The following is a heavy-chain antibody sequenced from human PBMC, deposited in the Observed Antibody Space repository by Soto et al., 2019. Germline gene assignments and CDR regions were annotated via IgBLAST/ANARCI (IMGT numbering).Heavy chain of an antibody. Sequence: SETLSLTCTVSGGSISSSSYYWGWIRQPPGKGLEWIGSIYYSGSTYYNPSLKSRVTISVDTSKNQFSLKLSSVTAADTAVYYCARQVGLRPPPIDYWGQGTLVTVSS. J-gene: IGHJ4*02. V-gene: IGHV4-39*01. CDR1: GGSISSSSYY. CDR2: IYYSGST. CDR3: ARQVGLRPPPIDY. D-gene: IGHD5-12*01.